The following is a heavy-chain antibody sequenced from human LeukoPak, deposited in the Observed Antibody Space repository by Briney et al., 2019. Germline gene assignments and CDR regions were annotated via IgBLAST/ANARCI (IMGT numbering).Heavy chain of an antibody. Sequence: ASVKVSCKASGYTFTSYAMHWVRQAPGQRLEWMGWINAGNGNTKYSQKFQGRVTITRDTSASTAHMEPSSLRSEDTAVYYCARSNSIAKFDYWGQGTLVTVSS. CDR1: GYTFTSYA. CDR3: ARSNSIAKFDY. V-gene: IGHV1-3*01. CDR2: INAGNGNT. D-gene: IGHD2-21*01. J-gene: IGHJ4*02.